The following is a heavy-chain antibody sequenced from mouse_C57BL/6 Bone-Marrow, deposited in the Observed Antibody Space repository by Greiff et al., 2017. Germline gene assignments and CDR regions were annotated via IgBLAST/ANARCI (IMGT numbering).Heavy chain of an antibody. J-gene: IGHJ3*01. D-gene: IGHD3-2*02. V-gene: IGHV1-4*01. CDR2: INPSRGYA. CDR3: ARGGRLRRSWFAY. Sequence: VKVVEPGAELARPGASVQMSCKASGYTFTSYTLHWVKQRPGQGLEWIGYINPSRGYAKSNQKFKVKATLTADKSSSTAYMQLSRLTSEDSAVYDGARGGRLRRSWFAYGGQGTLVTVAA. CDR1: GYTFTSYT.